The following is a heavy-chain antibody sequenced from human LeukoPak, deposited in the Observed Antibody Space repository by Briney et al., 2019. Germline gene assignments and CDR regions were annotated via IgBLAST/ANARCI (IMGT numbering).Heavy chain of an antibody. Sequence: GGSLRLSCAASGFTFSSYAISWLRQAPGKGLEWVSAISGSGGSTYYADSVKGRFTISRDNSKNTLYLQMNSLRAEDTAVYYCAKAAYYDSSGYFAPLDYWGQGTLVTVSS. V-gene: IGHV3-23*01. CDR2: ISGSGGST. CDR3: AKAAYYDSSGYFAPLDY. D-gene: IGHD3-22*01. CDR1: GFTFSSYA. J-gene: IGHJ4*02.